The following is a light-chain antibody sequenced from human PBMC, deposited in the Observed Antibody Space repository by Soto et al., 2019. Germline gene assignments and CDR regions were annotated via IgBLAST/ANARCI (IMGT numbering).Light chain of an antibody. CDR3: CSYAGSYTWV. V-gene: IGLV2-11*01. CDR2: DVS. Sequence: QSALTQPRSVSGSPGQSVTISCTGTSCDVGGYNYVSWYQQHPGKAPKLMIYDVSKRPSGVPDRFSGSKSGNTASLTISGLQAEDEADYYCCSYAGSYTWVFDGGTKVTVL. CDR1: SCDVGGYNY. J-gene: IGLJ3*02.